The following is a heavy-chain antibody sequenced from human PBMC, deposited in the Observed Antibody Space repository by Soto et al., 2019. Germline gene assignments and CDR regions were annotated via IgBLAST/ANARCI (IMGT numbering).Heavy chain of an antibody. CDR2: IFYSGST. CDR3: APSQCSGDTCYFDY. J-gene: IGHJ4*02. D-gene: IGHD2-15*01. V-gene: IGHV4-31*03. Sequence: SETLSLTCPVSGGPITSGGYFWNWIRQHQGKGLEWIGYIFYSGSTYYNPSLRSSLTISVDSSTNQFSLTLSSVTAADKAVYYCAPSQCSGDTCYFDYWGQGTLVTVSS. CDR1: GGPITSGGYF.